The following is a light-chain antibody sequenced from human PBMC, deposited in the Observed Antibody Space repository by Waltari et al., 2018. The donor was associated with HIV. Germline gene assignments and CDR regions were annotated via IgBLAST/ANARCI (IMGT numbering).Light chain of an antibody. CDR1: QSVTNNY. Sequence: DIVLTQSPGTLSLSPGERAPRSCRASQSVTNNYLAWYQQKPGQVPRLLIYGASFRAADIPARFSGSGSGTDFTLTISRLDPEDFAVYFCQQYGTSLLTFGPGTTVDI. J-gene: IGKJ3*01. CDR2: GAS. V-gene: IGKV3-20*01. CDR3: QQYGTSLLT.